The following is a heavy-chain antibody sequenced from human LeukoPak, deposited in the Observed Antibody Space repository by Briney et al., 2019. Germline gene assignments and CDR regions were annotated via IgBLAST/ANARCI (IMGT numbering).Heavy chain of an antibody. J-gene: IGHJ6*02. CDR2: IIPIFGTA. D-gene: IGHD5-18*01. Sequence: GASVKVSCRASGYTFTIYGITWVRQAPGQGLEWMGGIIPIFGTANYAQKFQGRVTITADESTSTAYMELSSLRSEDTAVYYCARALLKQLWSETVDYYYYGMDVWGQGTTVTVSS. V-gene: IGHV1-69*13. CDR3: ARALLKQLWSETVDYYYYGMDV. CDR1: GYTFTIYG.